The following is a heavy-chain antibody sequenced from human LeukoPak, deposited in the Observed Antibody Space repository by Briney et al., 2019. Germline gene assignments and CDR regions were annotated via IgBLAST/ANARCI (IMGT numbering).Heavy chain of an antibody. V-gene: IGHV1-69*06. D-gene: IGHD6-19*01. J-gene: IGHJ4*02. CDR3: ARRRISSGWYPLFDY. Sequence: SVKVSCKASGGTFSSYAISWVRQAPGQGLEWMGGIIPIFGTANYAQKFQGRVTITADKSTSTAYMELSSLRSEDTAVYYCARRRISSGWYPLFDYWGQGTLVTVSS. CDR1: GGTFSSYA. CDR2: IIPIFGTA.